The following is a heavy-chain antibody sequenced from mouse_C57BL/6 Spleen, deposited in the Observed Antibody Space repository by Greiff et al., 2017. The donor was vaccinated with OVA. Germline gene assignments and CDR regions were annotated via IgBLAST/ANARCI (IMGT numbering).Heavy chain of an antibody. CDR2: INPYNGGT. Sequence: VQLQQSGPVLVKPGASVKMSCKASGYTFTDYYMNWVKQSHGKSLEWIGVINPYNGGTSYNQKFKGKATLTVDKSSSTAYMELNSLTSEDSAVYYCAEAYGSSYPFAYWGQGTLVTVSA. D-gene: IGHD1-1*01. CDR3: AEAYGSSYPFAY. V-gene: IGHV1-19*01. CDR1: GYTFTDYY. J-gene: IGHJ3*01.